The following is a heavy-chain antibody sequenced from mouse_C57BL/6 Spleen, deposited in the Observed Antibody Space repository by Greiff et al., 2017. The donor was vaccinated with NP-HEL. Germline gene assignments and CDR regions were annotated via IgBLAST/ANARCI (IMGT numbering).Heavy chain of an antibody. CDR3: ARDPSGSYAMDY. D-gene: IGHD4-1*01. Sequence: DVQLQESGGGLVKPGGSLKLSCAASGFTFSSYAMSWVRQTPEKRLEWVATISDGGSYTYYPDNVKGRFTISRDNAKNNLYLQMSHLKSEDTAMYYCARDPSGSYAMDYWGQGTSVTVSS. J-gene: IGHJ4*01. CDR1: GFTFSSYA. CDR2: ISDGGSYT. V-gene: IGHV5-4*01.